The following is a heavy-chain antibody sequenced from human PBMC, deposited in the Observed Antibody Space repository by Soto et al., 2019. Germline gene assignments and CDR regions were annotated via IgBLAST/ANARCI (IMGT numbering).Heavy chain of an antibody. Sequence: GGSQRLSCAASGFTFTNYGMHWVRQAPGKGLEWVTVISYDGDTKYYAESVKGRFTISRDNFKNTLYLQMNSLRAEDTAVYYCAKDIALVRGVIIDLDVWGQGTTVTVSS. J-gene: IGHJ6*02. CDR3: AKDIALVRGVIIDLDV. CDR2: ISYDGDTK. D-gene: IGHD3-10*01. V-gene: IGHV3-30*18. CDR1: GFTFTNYG.